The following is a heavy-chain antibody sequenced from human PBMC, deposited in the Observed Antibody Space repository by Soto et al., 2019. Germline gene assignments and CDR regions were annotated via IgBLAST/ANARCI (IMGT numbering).Heavy chain of an antibody. D-gene: IGHD1-26*01. V-gene: IGHV4-30-4*01. CDR3: ARVELHYGMDV. CDR1: GGSISSGDYY. CDR2: IYYSGST. Sequence: SETLSLTCTVSGGSISSGDYYWSWIRQPPGKGLEWIGYIYYSGSTYYNPSLKSRVTISVDTPKNQFSLKLSSVTAADTAVYYCARVELHYGMDVWGQGTTVTVSS. J-gene: IGHJ6*02.